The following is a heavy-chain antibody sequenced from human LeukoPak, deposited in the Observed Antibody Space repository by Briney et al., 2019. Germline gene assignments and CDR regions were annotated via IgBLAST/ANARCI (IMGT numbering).Heavy chain of an antibody. CDR3: AKDQIVATTSHFDY. D-gene: IGHD5-12*01. V-gene: IGHV3-30*18. CDR1: GFTFSSYG. CDR2: ISYDGSNK. J-gene: IGHJ4*02. Sequence: GGSLRLSCAASGFTFSSYGMHWVRQAPGKGLEWVAAISYDGSNKYYADSVKGRFTISRDNSKNTLYLQMNSLRAEDTAVYYCAKDQIVATTSHFDYWGQGTLVTVSS.